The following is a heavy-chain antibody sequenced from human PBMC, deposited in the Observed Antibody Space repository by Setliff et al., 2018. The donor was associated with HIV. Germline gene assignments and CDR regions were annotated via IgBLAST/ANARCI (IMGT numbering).Heavy chain of an antibody. CDR3: ARGESTTWDLAEYFQH. J-gene: IGHJ1*01. V-gene: IGHV4-31*03. CDR1: GVSVSSGGYY. Sequence: SETLSLTCTVSGVSVSSGGYYWSWIRQHPGKGLEWIGYVYHTATTYFNPSLKSRITISVDMSKNQFSLKLGFVTAADTAVYYCARGESTTWDLAEYFQHWGHGTLVTVSS. D-gene: IGHD2-2*01. CDR2: VYHTATT.